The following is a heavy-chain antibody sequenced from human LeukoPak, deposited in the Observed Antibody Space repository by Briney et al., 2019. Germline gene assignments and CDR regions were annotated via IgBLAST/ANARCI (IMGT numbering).Heavy chain of an antibody. Sequence: GGSLRLSCAASGFTFSSYGMHWVRQAPGKGLEWVAVISYDGSNKYYADSVKGRFTTFRDNSKNTLYLQMNSLRAEDTAVYYCAKDSVMITFGGVIVIGGLDYWGQGTLVTVSS. J-gene: IGHJ4*02. V-gene: IGHV3-30*18. D-gene: IGHD3-16*02. CDR1: GFTFSSYG. CDR3: AKDSVMITFGGVIVIGGLDY. CDR2: ISYDGSNK.